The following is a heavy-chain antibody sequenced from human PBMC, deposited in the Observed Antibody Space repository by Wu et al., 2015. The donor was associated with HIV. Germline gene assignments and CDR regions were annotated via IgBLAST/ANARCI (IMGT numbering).Heavy chain of an antibody. CDR1: GYTFTNYG. CDR2: INCNSGDT. D-gene: IGHD6-13*01. J-gene: IGHJ3*02. Sequence: QVELVQSGPEVKKPGASVKVSCKASGYTFTNYGIHWVRQAPGQGLEWMGRINCNSGDTAYAQKFQGRVTMSRDTSIRTAYMELSRLRSDDTAVYYCASLKVSNAFDIWGQGTMVTVSS. V-gene: IGHV1-2*02. CDR3: ASLKVSNAFDI.